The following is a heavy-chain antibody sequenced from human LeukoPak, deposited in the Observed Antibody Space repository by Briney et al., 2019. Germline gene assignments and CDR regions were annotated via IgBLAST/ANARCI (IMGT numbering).Heavy chain of an antibody. J-gene: IGHJ3*01. CDR2: IYYSGST. V-gene: IGHV4-39*01. Sequence: SETLSLTCTVSGGSISSSSYYWGWIRQPPGKGLEWIGTIYYSGSTYYNPSLKSRVTISVDTSKNQFSLKLSSVTAADTAVYYCARHSDGSGSYSQPPEADCDAFDFWGQGTMVTVSS. CDR3: ARHSDGSGSYSQPPEADCDAFDF. CDR1: GGSISSSSYY. D-gene: IGHD3-10*01.